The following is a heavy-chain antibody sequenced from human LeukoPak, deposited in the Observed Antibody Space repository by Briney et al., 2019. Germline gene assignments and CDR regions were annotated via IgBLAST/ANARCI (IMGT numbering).Heavy chain of an antibody. D-gene: IGHD1-1*01. CDR1: GGTFSSYA. J-gene: IGHJ4*02. CDR2: IIPIFGTA. CDR3: ARPLLEGLTFGTTPFDY. V-gene: IGHV1-69*13. Sequence: ASVKVSCKASGGTFSSYAISWVRQAPGQGLEWMGGIIPIFGTANYAQKFQGRVTITADESTSTAYMELSSLRSEDTAVYYCARPLLEGLTFGTTPFDYWGQGTRVTVSS.